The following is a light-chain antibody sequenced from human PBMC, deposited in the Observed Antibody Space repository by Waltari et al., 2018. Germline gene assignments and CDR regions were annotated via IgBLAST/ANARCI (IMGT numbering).Light chain of an antibody. V-gene: IGLV1-51*02. CDR2: DDN. Sequence: QSVLTQPPSLSAAPGQKVTISCSGTSPNVGGNDVFWYQQFPGRAPRLLIYDDNRRPSGIPDRVSGAKFATTASLAITGLQTGDEADYYCGTWDSGLAVWMFGGGTRLTVL. CDR3: GTWDSGLAVWM. CDR1: SPNVGGND. J-gene: IGLJ3*02.